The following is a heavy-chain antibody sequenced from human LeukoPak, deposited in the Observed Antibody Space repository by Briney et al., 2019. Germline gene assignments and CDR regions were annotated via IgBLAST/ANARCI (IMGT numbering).Heavy chain of an antibody. J-gene: IGHJ4*02. V-gene: IGHV3-53*01. Sequence: GGSLRLSCAASGFSVGNNYMSWVRQAPGRGLAWVSVIYSRGATYYADSVKGRLTISRDSSKNTLYLQMNSLGAEDTAVYYCATAPSSIFDYWGQGTLVTVSS. CDR1: GFSVGNNY. D-gene: IGHD2-2*01. CDR3: ATAPSSIFDY. CDR2: IYSRGAT.